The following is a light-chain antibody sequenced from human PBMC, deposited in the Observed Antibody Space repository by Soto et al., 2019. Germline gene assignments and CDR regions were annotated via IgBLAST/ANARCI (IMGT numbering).Light chain of an antibody. J-gene: IGKJ5*01. V-gene: IGKV1-13*02. CDR2: DVS. CDR1: QDIRGA. CDR3: QQFNSYPIT. Sequence: AIPLTQSPSSLSTSVGDRVTITCRASQDIRGALAWYQQKPGKAPKMLIYDVSTLESGVPSRFSGSSSGTDFTLTISILQPEDFATYYCQQFNSYPITFGQGTRLEIK.